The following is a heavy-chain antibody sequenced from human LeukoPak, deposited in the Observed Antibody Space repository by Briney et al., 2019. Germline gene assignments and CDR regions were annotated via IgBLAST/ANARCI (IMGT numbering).Heavy chain of an antibody. J-gene: IGHJ4*02. CDR3: AHGAMYQLDY. CDR2: IHSAGTT. Sequence: GGSLRLSCAASGFSVSNNYMSWVRQPPGKGLEWVSLIHSAGTTFYADSVKGRFTISRDNSKNTLFLQMNSLRAEDTAVYYCAHGAMYQLDYWGQGTLVTVSS. D-gene: IGHD2-2*01. V-gene: IGHV3-53*01. CDR1: GFSVSNNY.